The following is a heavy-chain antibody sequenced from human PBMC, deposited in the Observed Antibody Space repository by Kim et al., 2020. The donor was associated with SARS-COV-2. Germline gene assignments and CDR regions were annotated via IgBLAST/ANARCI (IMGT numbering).Heavy chain of an antibody. CDR2: ISRYRRHT. CDR1: GFTFSSCD. J-gene: IGHJ6*02. Sequence: GGSLRLSCAASGFTFSSCDMNWVRQTPGKGLEWVSYISRYRRHTYYADSVKGRFTISRDNAKNSLYLQMNSLRAEDTAVYYCARDRDAKAMDVWGQGTTVTV. V-gene: IGHV3-21*01. CDR3: ARDRDAKAMDV.